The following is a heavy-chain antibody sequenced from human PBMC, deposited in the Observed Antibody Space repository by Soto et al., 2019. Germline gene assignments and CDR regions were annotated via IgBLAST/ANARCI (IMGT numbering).Heavy chain of an antibody. CDR2: ITPMFGTA. CDR3: AQTLGLAVAGPGRFDL. V-gene: IGHV1-69*12. D-gene: IGHD6-19*01. CDR1: VGTFSRYA. J-gene: IGHJ2*01. Sequence: QVQLVQSGAEVKKYGSSVKVSCKASVGTFSRYAISWVRQAPGQGLEWMGGITPMFGTANYAQKFQGRVTISADESTSTAYMEMRSLRSDDTAVYYCAQTLGLAVAGPGRFDLWGRGTLVTVSS.